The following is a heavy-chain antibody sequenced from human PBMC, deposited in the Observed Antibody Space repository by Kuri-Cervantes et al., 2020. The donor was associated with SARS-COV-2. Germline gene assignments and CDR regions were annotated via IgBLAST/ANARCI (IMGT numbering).Heavy chain of an antibody. CDR2: IFYSGRT. V-gene: IGHV4-59*01. CDR1: GGSISSYY. D-gene: IGHD3-3*01. Sequence: SETLSLTCTVSGGSISSYYWSWIRQPPGKGLEWIGDIFYSGRTNYNPSLKSRITMSVDTSKDQFSLKFTSVTAADTAVYYCARTQSGTLFGVVATFDSWGQGILVTVSS. J-gene: IGHJ4*02. CDR3: ARTQSGTLFGVVATFDS.